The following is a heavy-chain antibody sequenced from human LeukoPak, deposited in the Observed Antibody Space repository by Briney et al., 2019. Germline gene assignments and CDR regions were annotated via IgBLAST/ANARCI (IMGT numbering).Heavy chain of an antibody. CDR3: ARVNLRGSQYNWFDP. J-gene: IGHJ5*02. CDR2: IIPILGIA. CDR1: GYTFTGYY. Sequence: GASVKVSCKASGYTFTGYYMHWVRQAPGQGLGWMGRIIPILGIANYAQKFQGRVTITADKSTSTIYMELSSLRSDDTAVYYCARVNLRGSQYNWFDPRGQGTLVTVSS. D-gene: IGHD1-26*01. V-gene: IGHV1-69*04.